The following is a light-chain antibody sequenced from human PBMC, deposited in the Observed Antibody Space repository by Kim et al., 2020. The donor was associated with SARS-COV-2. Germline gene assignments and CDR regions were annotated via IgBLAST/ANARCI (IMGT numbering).Light chain of an antibody. CDR3: KQYEILPPVT. CDR2: DAF. V-gene: IGKV1-33*01. CDR1: QDISTR. Sequence: DIQMTQSPSSLSASVGDRVTITCQASQDISTRLNWYLQRPGKAPKLLIYDAFNVEVGVPARFSGRGSGRDFTLTISRLQPEDIGTYYCKQYEILPPVTFGGGTKVDIK. J-gene: IGKJ4*01.